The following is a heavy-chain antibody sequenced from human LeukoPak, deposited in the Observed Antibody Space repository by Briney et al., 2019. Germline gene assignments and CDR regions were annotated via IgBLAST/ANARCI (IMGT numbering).Heavy chain of an antibody. Sequence: ASVKVSCKASGGTFSSYTISWVRQAPGQGLEWMGRIIPILGIANYAQKFQGRVTVTRDTSASTTYMELSSLVSEDTAVYFCARRLKGSFGNPFDFWGQGTLVTVSS. D-gene: IGHD2-21*01. CDR1: GGTFSSYT. CDR3: ARRLKGSFGNPFDF. V-gene: IGHV1-69*02. CDR2: IIPILGIA. J-gene: IGHJ4*02.